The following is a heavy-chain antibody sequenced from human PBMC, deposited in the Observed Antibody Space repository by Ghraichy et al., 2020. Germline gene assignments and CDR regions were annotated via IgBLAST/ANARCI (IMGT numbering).Heavy chain of an antibody. CDR1: GFTVSTNY. V-gene: IGHV3-53*01. D-gene: IGHD2-8*01. CDR3: ARGCPNDVCYISD. J-gene: IGHJ4*02. Sequence: GGSLRLSCVASGFTVSTNYMNWVRQAPGKGLEWVSILYSTGRTSYADSVKGRFTIYRDNIKNTLYLQMNSLRAEDTAVYYCARGCPNDVCYISDWGQGTLVTVSS. CDR2: LYSTGRT.